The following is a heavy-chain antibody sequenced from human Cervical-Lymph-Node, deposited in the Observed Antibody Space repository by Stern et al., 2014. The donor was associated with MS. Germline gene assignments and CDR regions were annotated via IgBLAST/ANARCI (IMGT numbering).Heavy chain of an antibody. Sequence: VQLVESGGGVVQPGRSLRLSCAASGFTFSSYGMHWARQAPGKGLECVALMSYDGTNKFYADSVKGRFTISRDNSKNTLFLQMNSLRPEDTAIYYCAKDHTTTWSFLGNWGQGTLVTVSS. D-gene: IGHD3-3*01. CDR1: GFTFSSYG. CDR3: AKDHTTTWSFLGN. CDR2: MSYDGTNK. J-gene: IGHJ4*02. V-gene: IGHV3-30*18.